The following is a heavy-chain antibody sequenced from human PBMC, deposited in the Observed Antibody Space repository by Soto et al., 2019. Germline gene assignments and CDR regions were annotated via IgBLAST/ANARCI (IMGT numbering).Heavy chain of an antibody. CDR3: ARDWASVRYSSSWSGYYGMDV. Sequence: QVQLQESGPGLVKPSETLSLTCTVSGGSISSYYWSWIRQPPGKGLEWIGYIYYSGSTNYNPSLKTRVTLSVDTSKNPVSLKLSSVTAADTAVYYCARDWASVRYSSSWSGYYGMDVWGQGTTVTVSS. V-gene: IGHV4-59*01. D-gene: IGHD6-13*01. CDR2: IYYSGST. J-gene: IGHJ6*02. CDR1: GGSISSYY.